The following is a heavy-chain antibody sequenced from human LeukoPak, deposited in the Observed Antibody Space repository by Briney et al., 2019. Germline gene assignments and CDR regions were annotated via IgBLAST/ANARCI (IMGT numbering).Heavy chain of an antibody. CDR1: GYTFTSYG. CDR2: ISAYNGNT. D-gene: IGHD3-22*01. V-gene: IGHV1-18*01. Sequence: ASVKVSCKASGYTFTSYGISWVRQAPGQGLEWMGWISAYNGNTNYAQKLQGRVTMTTDTSTSTAYMELRSLRSDDTAVYYCARDLYDSSGYYYVSDAFDIWGQGTMVTVSS. J-gene: IGHJ3*02. CDR3: ARDLYDSSGYYYVSDAFDI.